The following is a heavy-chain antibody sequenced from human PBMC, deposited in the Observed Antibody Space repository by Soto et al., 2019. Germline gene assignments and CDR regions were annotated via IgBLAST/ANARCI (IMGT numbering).Heavy chain of an antibody. J-gene: IGHJ4*02. CDR1: GFSFGTYA. CDR2: ISSTTNYI. CDR3: ARESEDLTSNFDY. Sequence: EVQLLESGGGLVQPGGSLRLSCVASGFSFGTYAMTWVRQVPGKGLEWVSSISSTTNYIYYGDSMKGRFTISRDNAKNSLYLEMNSLRAEDTAVYYCARESEDLTSNFDYWGQGTLVTVSS. V-gene: IGHV3-21*06.